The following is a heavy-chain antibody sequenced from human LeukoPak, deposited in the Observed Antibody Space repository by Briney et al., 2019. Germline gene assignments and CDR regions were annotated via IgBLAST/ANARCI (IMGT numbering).Heavy chain of an antibody. CDR1: GFTFSSYG. V-gene: IGHV3-30*18. Sequence: GGSLRLSCAASGFTFSSYGIHWVRQAPGKGLEWVAVISYDGSNKYYADSVKGRFTISRDNSKNTLYLQMNSLRAEDTAVYYCAKPLSRRGLFDYWGQGTLVTVSS. CDR3: AKPLSRRGLFDY. CDR2: ISYDGSNK. J-gene: IGHJ4*02. D-gene: IGHD3-16*01.